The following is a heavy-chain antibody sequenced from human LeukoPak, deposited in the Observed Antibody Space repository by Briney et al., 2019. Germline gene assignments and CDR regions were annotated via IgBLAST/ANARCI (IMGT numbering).Heavy chain of an antibody. V-gene: IGHV3-7*01. CDR2: LEPAGSAT. CDR3: GRFGYVAAVDS. D-gene: IGHD2-15*01. CDR1: GFTFSSYW. J-gene: IGHJ4*02. Sequence: GGSLRLSCTASGFTFSSYWMTWVRQAPGKGLEWVANLEPAGSATYYVDSVKGRFTISRDNAKNLLYLQTNSLRAEDSAVYHCGRFGYVAAVDSWGQGALVTVSS.